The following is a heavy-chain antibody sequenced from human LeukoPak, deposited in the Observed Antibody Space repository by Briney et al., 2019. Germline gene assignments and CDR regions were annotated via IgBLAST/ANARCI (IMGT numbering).Heavy chain of an antibody. CDR1: GFTFSSYS. CDR2: ISSSSSYI. Sequence: GGSLRLSCAASGFTFSSYSMNWVRQAPGKVLEWVSSISSSSSYIYYADSVKDRFTISRDNNKNSLYLQMNSLRAEDTAVYYCARDEWVSAFDIWGQGTMVTVSS. J-gene: IGHJ3*02. CDR3: ARDEWVSAFDI. D-gene: IGHD1-26*01. V-gene: IGHV3-21*01.